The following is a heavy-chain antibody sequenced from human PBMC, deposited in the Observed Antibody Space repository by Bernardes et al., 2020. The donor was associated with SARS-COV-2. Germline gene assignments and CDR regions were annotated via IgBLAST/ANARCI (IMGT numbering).Heavy chain of an antibody. J-gene: IGHJ5*02. CDR2: FDPEDGET. D-gene: IGHD1-1*01. Sequence: PGKGLEWMGCFDPEDGETIYAQKFHGRVTMTNDTSTDTAYIELSSLRSEDTAVYYCATAPPVLNPHWVDPWGKGTLCTVSS. V-gene: IGHV1-24*01. CDR3: ATAPPVLNPHWVDP.